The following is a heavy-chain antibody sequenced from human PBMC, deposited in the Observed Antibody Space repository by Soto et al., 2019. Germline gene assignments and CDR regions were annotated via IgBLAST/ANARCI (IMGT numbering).Heavy chain of an antibody. CDR2: ISAYNGNT. Sequence: QVQLVQSGAEVKKPGASVKVSCKASGYTFTSYGISWVRQAPGQGLEWMGWISAYNGNTNYAQKLQGRVTMTTDTSTSTAYMELRSLRSDDTAVYYXXXXXXXXILTGYSTFDYWGQGTLVT. CDR3: XXXXXXXILTGYSTFDY. V-gene: IGHV1-18*01. CDR1: GYTFTSYG. J-gene: IGHJ4*02. D-gene: IGHD3-9*01.